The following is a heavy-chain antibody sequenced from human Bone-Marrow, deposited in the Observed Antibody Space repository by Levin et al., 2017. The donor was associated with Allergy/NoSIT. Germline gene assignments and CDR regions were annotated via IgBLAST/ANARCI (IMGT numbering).Heavy chain of an antibody. J-gene: IGHJ3*02. CDR2: VGSGGSSQ. CDR3: ASAGVTSGTDAFDI. V-gene: IGHV3-33*01. D-gene: IGHD1-26*01. CDR1: GFIFSDYG. Sequence: HPGGSLRLSCAASGFIFSDYGMHWVRQAPGKGLEWVALVGSGGSSQYYADSVKGRFTISRDNSKNTLYLQMNSLRAEDTAVYYCASAGVTSGTDAFDIWGQGTMLSVSS.